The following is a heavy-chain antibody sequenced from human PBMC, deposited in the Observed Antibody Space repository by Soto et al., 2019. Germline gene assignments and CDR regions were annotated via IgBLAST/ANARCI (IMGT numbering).Heavy chain of an antibody. D-gene: IGHD3-22*01. CDR2: ISSNGGST. V-gene: IGHV3-64D*06. CDR3: VKSAPYLGGRWRQQLVLDDSSGYSFDY. J-gene: IGHJ4*02. CDR1: GFTFSSYA. Sequence: GGSLRLSCSASGFTFSSYAMHWVRQAPGKGLEYVSAISSNGGSTYYADSVKGRFTISRDNSKNTLYLQMSSLRAEDTAVYYCVKSAPYLGGRWRQQLVLDDSSGYSFDYWGQGALVTVSS.